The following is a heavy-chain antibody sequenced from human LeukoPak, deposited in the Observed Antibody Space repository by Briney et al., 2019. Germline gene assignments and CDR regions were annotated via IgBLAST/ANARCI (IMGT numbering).Heavy chain of an antibody. V-gene: IGHV3-21*01. CDR3: TRQWLRVMDV. J-gene: IGHJ6*04. D-gene: IGHD6-19*01. CDR2: ISSSGHYI. CDR1: GFTFTAYS. Sequence: PGGSLRLSCASSGFTFTAYSMNWVRQAPGRGLEWISFISSSGHYIYYADSLKGRFTISRDNANSSLYLQISTLKADDTAVYYCTRQWLRVMDVWGEGTTVTVSS.